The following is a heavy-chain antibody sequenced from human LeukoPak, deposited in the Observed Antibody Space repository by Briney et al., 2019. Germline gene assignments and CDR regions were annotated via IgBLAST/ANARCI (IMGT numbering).Heavy chain of an antibody. J-gene: IGHJ5*01. CDR2: INPNSGDT. D-gene: IGHD3-22*01. CDR3: ARSDGSSGYSSLGDS. V-gene: IGHV1-2*02. CDR1: GYTFTGYY. Sequence: ASVKVSCKASGYTFTGYYMHWVRQAPGQGLEWMGWINPNSGDTNSAQKFEGRVTMTRDTSISTTYMELSRLKSDDTAVYYCARSDGSSGYSSLGDSWGQGTLVTVSS.